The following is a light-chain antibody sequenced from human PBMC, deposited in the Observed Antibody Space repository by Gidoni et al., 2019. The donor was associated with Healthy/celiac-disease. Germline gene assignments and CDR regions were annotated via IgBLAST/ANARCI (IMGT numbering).Light chain of an antibody. CDR3: QQYNNWPPEVT. J-gene: IGKJ2*01. V-gene: IGKV3-15*01. CDR2: GAS. CDR1: QSVSSN. Sequence: SQSVSSNLAWYQQKPGQAPRLLIYGASTRATGIPARFSVSGSGTEFTLTISILQSEDFAVYYCQQYNNWPPEVTFXHXTKLEIK.